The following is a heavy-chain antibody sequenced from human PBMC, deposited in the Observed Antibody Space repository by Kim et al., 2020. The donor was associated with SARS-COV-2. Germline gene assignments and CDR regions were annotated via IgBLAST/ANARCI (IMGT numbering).Heavy chain of an antibody. CDR3: ARVPILRIAAREKGEDAFDI. Sequence: SETLSLTCTVSGGSISSGGYYWSWIRQHPGKGLEWIGYIYYSGSTYYNPSLKSRVTISVDTSKNQFSLKLSSVTAADTAVYYCARVPILRIAAREKGEDAFDIWCQGTMVTVSS. CDR2: IYYSGST. CDR1: GGSISSGGYY. J-gene: IGHJ3*02. D-gene: IGHD6-6*01. V-gene: IGHV4-31*03.